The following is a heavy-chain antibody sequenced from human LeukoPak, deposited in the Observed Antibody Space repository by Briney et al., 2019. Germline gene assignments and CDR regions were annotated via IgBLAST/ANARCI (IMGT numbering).Heavy chain of an antibody. Sequence: ASVKVSCKASGYTFTSYGINWVRQAPGQGLEWMGWISTYNGNTNYAQKLQGRVTMTTDTSTNTAYMELRSLRSDDTAVYYCARDAKAYYDILTGYYPGDYWGQGTLVAVSS. V-gene: IGHV1-18*01. J-gene: IGHJ4*02. CDR2: ISTYNGNT. D-gene: IGHD3-9*01. CDR1: GYTFTSYG. CDR3: ARDAKAYYDILTGYYPGDY.